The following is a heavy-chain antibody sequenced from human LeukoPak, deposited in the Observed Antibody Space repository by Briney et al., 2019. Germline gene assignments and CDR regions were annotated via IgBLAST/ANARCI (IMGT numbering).Heavy chain of an antibody. J-gene: IGHJ4*02. CDR3: AKDKGSSGWFFDY. D-gene: IGHD6-19*01. Sequence: GGSLRLSCAASGFTFDDYAMQWVRQAPGKGLEWVSVISWNSGSIGYADAVKGRFTISRDNAKNSLYLQMNSLRAEDMALYYCAKDKGSSGWFFDYWGQGTLVTVSS. CDR2: ISWNSGSI. CDR1: GFTFDDYA. V-gene: IGHV3-9*03.